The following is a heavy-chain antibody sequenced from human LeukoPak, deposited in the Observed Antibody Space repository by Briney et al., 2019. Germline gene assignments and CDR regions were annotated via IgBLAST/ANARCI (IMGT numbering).Heavy chain of an antibody. V-gene: IGHV4-61*02. Sequence: SQTLSLTCTVSGGSISSGSYYWSWIRQPAGKGLEWIGRIYTSGSTNYNPSLKSRVTISVDTSKNQFSLKLSSVTAADTAVYYCAREWEAGYYDSSGYYYGDAFDIWGQGTMVTVSS. J-gene: IGHJ3*02. CDR1: GGSISSGSYY. D-gene: IGHD3-22*01. CDR2: IYTSGST. CDR3: AREWEAGYYDSSGYYYGDAFDI.